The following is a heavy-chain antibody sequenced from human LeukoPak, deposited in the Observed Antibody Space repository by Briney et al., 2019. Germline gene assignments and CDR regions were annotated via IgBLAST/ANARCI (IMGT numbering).Heavy chain of an antibody. CDR3: ARIRDSSVDFDY. J-gene: IGHJ4*02. V-gene: IGHV4-39*01. Sequence: SDTLSLTCIISDDSISSRSYYWGWIRQPPGKGLEWIGNIYYSGSTYYNPSLKSRVTISVDTSKNQFSLKLSSVTAADTAVYYCARIRDSSVDFDYWGQGSLVTVSS. CDR2: IYYSGST. CDR1: DDSISSRSYY. D-gene: IGHD3-22*01.